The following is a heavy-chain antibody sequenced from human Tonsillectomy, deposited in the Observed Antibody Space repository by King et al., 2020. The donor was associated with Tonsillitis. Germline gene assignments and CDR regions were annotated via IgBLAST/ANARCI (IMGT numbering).Heavy chain of an antibody. CDR1: GGTFTKSA. CDR2: IVPIFGTT. Sequence: QLVQSGAEVKKPGSPVKVACKASGGTFTKSAISWVRQAPGQGLEWMGGIVPIFGTTNYAQRFQGRVTITADESTSTAYMELSSLRSEDTAVYYCARAGPPRHYFETSGDFPYDYYFYMDFWGTGTSVTVSS. J-gene: IGHJ6*03. D-gene: IGHD3-22*01. V-gene: IGHV1-69*01. CDR3: ARAGPPRHYFETSGDFPYDYYFYMDF.